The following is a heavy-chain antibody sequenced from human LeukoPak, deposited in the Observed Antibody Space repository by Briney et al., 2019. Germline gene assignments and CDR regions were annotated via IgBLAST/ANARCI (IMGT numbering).Heavy chain of an antibody. D-gene: IGHD3-22*01. J-gene: IGHJ4*02. V-gene: IGHV3-23*01. Sequence: PGGSLRLSCAASGFTFSSYAMSWVRQAPGKGLEWVSAISNSGDSTYYADSVKGRFTFSRDNSKNTLYLQMNSLRAEDTAVYYCARRSSSGGYFDYWGQGTLVTVSS. CDR3: ARRSSSGGYFDY. CDR1: GFTFSSYA. CDR2: ISNSGDST.